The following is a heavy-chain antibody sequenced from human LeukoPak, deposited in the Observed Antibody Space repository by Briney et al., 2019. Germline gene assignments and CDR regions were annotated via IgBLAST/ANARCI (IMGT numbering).Heavy chain of an antibody. Sequence: GGSLRLSCAASGFTVSSNYMSWVRQAPGKGLEWVSVIYSGGSTYYADSVKGRFTISRDNSKNTLYLQMNSLRAEDTAMYYCARDGRTYDSSGYYYYWGQGTLVTVSS. CDR2: IYSGGST. V-gene: IGHV3-66*01. D-gene: IGHD3-22*01. J-gene: IGHJ4*02. CDR1: GFTVSSNY. CDR3: ARDGRTYDSSGYYYY.